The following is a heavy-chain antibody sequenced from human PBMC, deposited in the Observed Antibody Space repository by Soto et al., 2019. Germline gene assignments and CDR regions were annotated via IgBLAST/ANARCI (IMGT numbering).Heavy chain of an antibody. V-gene: IGHV1-3*01. J-gene: IGHJ4*02. CDR3: ARGGCMLGDCYQSIDF. CDR2: INAGNGNT. CDR1: GYTFTTYA. D-gene: IGHD2-8*01. Sequence: QVHLVQSGAEVKQPGASVRVSCKASGYTFTTYAMHWVRQAPGQRLEWMGWINAGNGNTKHSQKLQGRVTITRDTSASTAYMELSSLRFEDTAVYYCARGGCMLGDCYQSIDFWGQGTLVTVSS.